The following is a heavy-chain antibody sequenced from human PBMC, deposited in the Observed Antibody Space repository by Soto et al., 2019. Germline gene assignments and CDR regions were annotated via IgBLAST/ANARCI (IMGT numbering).Heavy chain of an antibody. CDR1: GFPFSSYW. J-gene: IGHJ4*02. CDR2: ISGDGVTT. D-gene: IGHD3-9*01. V-gene: IGHV3-74*01. Sequence: EVQLVESGGDLVQRGGSLRLSCAASGFPFSSYWMHWVRHTPGKGLDWVARISGDGVTTYYADSVTGRFTVSRDNAKNTLSLQISGLRAADTAVYSCAREYYGILTGYYTDYWGPGTLVSVSS. CDR3: AREYYGILTGYYTDY.